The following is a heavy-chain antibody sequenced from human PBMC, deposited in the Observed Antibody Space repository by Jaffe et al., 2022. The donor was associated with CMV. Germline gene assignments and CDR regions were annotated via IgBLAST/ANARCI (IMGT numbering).Heavy chain of an antibody. CDR1: GYTFTGYY. D-gene: IGHD6-13*01. J-gene: IGHJ4*02. CDR2: INPNSGGT. V-gene: IGHV1-2*02. CDR3: ARDEGLLGIAAAGTGDY. Sequence: QVQLVQSGAEVKKPGASVKVSCKASGYTFTGYYMHWVRQAPGQGLEWMGWINPNSGGTNYAQKFQGRVTMTRDTSISTAYMELSRLRSDDTAVYYCARDEGLLGIAAAGTGDYWGQGTLVTVSS.